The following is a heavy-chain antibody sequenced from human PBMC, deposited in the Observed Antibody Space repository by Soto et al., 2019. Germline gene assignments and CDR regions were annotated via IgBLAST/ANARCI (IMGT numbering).Heavy chain of an antibody. Sequence: GGSLRLSCAASGFSVRSSQMSWVRQAPGKGLEWVSVIFIDGTTHYGVSVKGRFTISRDSARNTLYLQLNGLRVDDTAVYHCSRNDNPASYCFVYWGQRTLVTVSS. J-gene: IGHJ4*02. D-gene: IGHD1-26*01. CDR1: GFSVRSSQ. V-gene: IGHV3-53*01. CDR3: SRNDNPASYCFVY. CDR2: IFIDGTT.